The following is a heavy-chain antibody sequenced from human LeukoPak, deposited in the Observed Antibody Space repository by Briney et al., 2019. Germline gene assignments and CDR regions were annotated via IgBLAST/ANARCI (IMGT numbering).Heavy chain of an antibody. CDR3: ARIEWYYYDSSGLGPFDY. J-gene: IGHJ4*02. CDR2: IYYSGST. Sequence: SETLSLTCTVSGGSISSYYWSWIRQPPGKGLEWIGYIYYSGSTNYNPSLKSRVTISVDTSKNQFSLKLSSVNAADTAVYYCARIEWYYYDSSGLGPFDYWGQGTLVTVSS. V-gene: IGHV4-59*01. CDR1: GGSISSYY. D-gene: IGHD3-22*01.